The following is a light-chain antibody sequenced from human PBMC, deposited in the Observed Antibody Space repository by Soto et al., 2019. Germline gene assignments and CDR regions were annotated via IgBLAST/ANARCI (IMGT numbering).Light chain of an antibody. V-gene: IGLV4-69*01. CDR3: QTWDAGILV. Sequence: QSVLTQSPSASASLGASVKLTCTLSSGHNNYDIAWHQQQPEKGPRYLMRLNSDGSHNKGDGIPDRFSGSSSGAERYLIIANLHAEYEADYYCQTWDAGILVFGTGTKLTVL. CDR2: LNSDGSH. CDR1: SGHNNYD. J-gene: IGLJ1*01.